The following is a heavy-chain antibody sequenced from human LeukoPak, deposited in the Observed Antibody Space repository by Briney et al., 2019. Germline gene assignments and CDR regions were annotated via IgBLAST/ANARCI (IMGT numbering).Heavy chain of an antibody. V-gene: IGHV3-23*01. CDR2: ISGSGGST. Sequence: GGSLRLSCATSGFTFTRYAMSWVRQAPGKGLEWVSAISGSGGSTYYADSVKGRFTISRDNSKNTLYLQMNSLRAEDTAVYYCARGQGGVMITFGGVIVFDYWGQGTLVPVSS. CDR3: ARGQGGVMITFGGVIVFDY. D-gene: IGHD3-16*02. CDR1: GFTFTRYA. J-gene: IGHJ4*02.